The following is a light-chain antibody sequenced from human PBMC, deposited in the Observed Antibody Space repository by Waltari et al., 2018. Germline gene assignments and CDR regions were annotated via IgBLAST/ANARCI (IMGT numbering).Light chain of an antibody. V-gene: IGLV2-14*03. J-gene: IGLJ2*01. Sequence: QSALTQPASVSGSPGQSITIPCSGSSSDVGGYTYAPWYLQYPGHAPKLIIYDVSQRPSEISNRFSGSKSGSTASLTISGLQAEDEADYYCSSYTSSNTVLFGGGTKVTVL. CDR3: SSYTSSNTVL. CDR2: DVS. CDR1: SSDVGGYTY.